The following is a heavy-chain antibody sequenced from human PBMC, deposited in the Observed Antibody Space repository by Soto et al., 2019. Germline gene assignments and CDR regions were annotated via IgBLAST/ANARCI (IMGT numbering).Heavy chain of an antibody. J-gene: IGHJ1*01. Sequence: QITLKESGPTLAKPTQTLTLTCTISGFSLTTSGEGVGWIRQPPGKALEWLAVLSWDDDKRYSPSLKSRLTIVNDTSKSQVVLTVTNMDPGATATYYCALGVGSGNSAYFQHCCQGTLVIVSS. CDR3: ALGVGSGNSAYFQH. CDR1: GFSLTTSGEG. V-gene: IGHV2-5*02. CDR2: LSWDDDK. D-gene: IGHD3-3*01.